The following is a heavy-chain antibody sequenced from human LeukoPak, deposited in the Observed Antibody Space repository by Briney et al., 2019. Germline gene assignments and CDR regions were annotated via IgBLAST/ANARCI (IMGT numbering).Heavy chain of an antibody. CDR1: GGTFSSYA. J-gene: IGHJ6*02. Sequence: GASVKVSCKASGGTFSSYAISWVRQAPGQGLEWMGGIIPIFGTANYAQKFQGRVTITTDESTSTAYMELRSLRSDDTAVYYCAYGGNLYYYYGMDVWGQGTTVTVSS. CDR3: AYGGNLYYYYGMDV. D-gene: IGHD4-23*01. V-gene: IGHV1-69*05. CDR2: IIPIFGTA.